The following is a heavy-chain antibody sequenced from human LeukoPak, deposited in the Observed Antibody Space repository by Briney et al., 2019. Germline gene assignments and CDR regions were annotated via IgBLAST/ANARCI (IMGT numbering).Heavy chain of an antibody. CDR2: INHSGST. CDR1: GGSISSSSYY. CDR3: ARKVRVLWFGESNPGFDY. D-gene: IGHD3-10*01. Sequence: SETLSLTCTVSGGSISSSSYYWGWIRQPPGKGLEWIGEINHSGSTNYNPSLKSRVTISVDTSKNQFSLKLSSVTAADTAVYYCARKVRVLWFGESNPGFDYWGQGTLVTVSS. V-gene: IGHV4-39*07. J-gene: IGHJ4*02.